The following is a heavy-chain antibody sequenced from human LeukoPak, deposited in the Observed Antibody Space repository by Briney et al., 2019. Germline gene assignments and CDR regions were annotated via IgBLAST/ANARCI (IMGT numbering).Heavy chain of an antibody. D-gene: IGHD6-19*01. Sequence: GGSLRLSCAASGFTFSNYGMHWVRQAPGKGLEWVAFIRYDGSNKYYADSVKGRFTISRDNSKNTLYLQMNSLRAEDTAVYYCAKVKVVVADIFDYWGQGTLVTVSS. V-gene: IGHV3-30*02. J-gene: IGHJ4*02. CDR1: GFTFSNYG. CDR3: AKVKVVVADIFDY. CDR2: IRYDGSNK.